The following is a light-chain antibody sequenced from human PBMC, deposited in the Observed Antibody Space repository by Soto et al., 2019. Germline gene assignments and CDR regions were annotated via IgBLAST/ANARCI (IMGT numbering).Light chain of an antibody. CDR3: QQYNSFSRT. J-gene: IGKJ1*01. Sequence: DIQMTQSPSTLSASVGARVSITCRASQSISNWLAWYQQKPGKAPKLLIYDAPSLESGVPSRFSGSRSGTEFTLTISSLQPADFATYYCQQYNSFSRTFGQGTKVEIK. V-gene: IGKV1-5*01. CDR1: QSISNW. CDR2: DAP.